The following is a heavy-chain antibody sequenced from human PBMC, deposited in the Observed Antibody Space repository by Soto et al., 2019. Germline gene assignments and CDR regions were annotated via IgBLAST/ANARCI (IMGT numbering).Heavy chain of an antibody. CDR3: ARRITRLVDTYYYGMDV. Sequence: GGSLRLSCAASGFTFSSYSMNWVRQAPGKGLEWVSSISSSSSYIYYADSVKGRFTISRDNAKNSLYPQMNSLRAEDTAVYYCARRITRLVDTYYYGMDVWGQGTTVTVSS. V-gene: IGHV3-21*01. J-gene: IGHJ6*02. CDR2: ISSSSSYI. CDR1: GFTFSSYS. D-gene: IGHD3-9*01.